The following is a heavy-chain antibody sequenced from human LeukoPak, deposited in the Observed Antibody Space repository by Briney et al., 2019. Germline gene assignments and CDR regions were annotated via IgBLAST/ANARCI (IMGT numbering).Heavy chain of an antibody. CDR1: GFTFTSYA. J-gene: IGHJ4*02. D-gene: IGHD1-26*01. V-gene: IGHV3-23*01. Sequence: GGSLRLSCAASGFTFTSYAMSWVRQAPGKGLEWVSTISTGGDNTYYADSVKGRFTVSRDNAKNSLYLQMNSLRDEDTAVYYCARNPAGIGDYWGQGTLVTVSS. CDR3: ARNPAGIGDY. CDR2: ISTGGDNT.